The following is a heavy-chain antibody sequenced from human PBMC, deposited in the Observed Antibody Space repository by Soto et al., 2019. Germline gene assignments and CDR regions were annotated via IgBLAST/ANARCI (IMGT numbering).Heavy chain of an antibody. J-gene: IGHJ4*02. CDR1: GFTFSSYA. CDR3: AKEGLGIAAAGLLFDY. D-gene: IGHD6-13*01. Sequence: EVQLLESGGGLVQPGGSLRLSCAASGFTFSSYAMSWVRQAPGRGLEWVSAISGSGGSTYYADSVKGRFTISRDNSKNTLYLQMNSLRAEDTAVYYCAKEGLGIAAAGLLFDYWGQGTLVTVSS. V-gene: IGHV3-23*01. CDR2: ISGSGGST.